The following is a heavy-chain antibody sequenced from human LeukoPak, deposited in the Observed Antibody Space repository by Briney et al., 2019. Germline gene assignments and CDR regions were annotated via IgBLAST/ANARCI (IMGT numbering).Heavy chain of an antibody. D-gene: IGHD3-10*01. CDR3: ARDLYYYGSGSDNFLYY. V-gene: IGHV3-53*01. Sequence: GGSLRLSYAASGFTVSSNYMNWVRQAPGQGLEWVSVINSGGSTHYADSVKGRFTISRDNSKNTLYLQMNSLRAEDTAVYYCARDLYYYGSGSDNFLYYWGQGTLVTVSS. CDR2: INSGGST. CDR1: GFTVSSNY. J-gene: IGHJ4*02.